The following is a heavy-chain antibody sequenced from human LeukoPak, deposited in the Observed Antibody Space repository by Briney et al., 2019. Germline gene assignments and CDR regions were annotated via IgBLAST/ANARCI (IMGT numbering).Heavy chain of an antibody. CDR1: GGSISSYY. J-gene: IGHJ6*02. D-gene: IGHD5-18*01. Sequence: SETLSLTCTVSGGSISSYYWSWIRQPPGKGLEWIGYIFYSGSTKYNPSLKSRVTISLDTPENQFSLKLSSVTAADTAVYYCPRLIAMVSPHYFYGMDVWGQGTTVTVSS. V-gene: IGHV4-59*08. CDR3: PRLIAMVSPHYFYGMDV. CDR2: IFYSGST.